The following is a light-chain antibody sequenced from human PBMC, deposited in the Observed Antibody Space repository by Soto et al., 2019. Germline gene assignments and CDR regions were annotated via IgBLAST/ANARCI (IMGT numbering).Light chain of an antibody. CDR1: SSDIGAYNY. CDR2: DVS. Sequence: QPVLTQPASVSGSPGQSITISCTGTSSDIGAYNYVSWYQHHPGTAPQLMIYDVSNRPSGVSNRFSGSKSGNTASLTISGLQADDEADYYCSSYTAISAFYVFGTGTKLTVL. V-gene: IGLV2-14*03. CDR3: SSYTAISAFYV. J-gene: IGLJ1*01.